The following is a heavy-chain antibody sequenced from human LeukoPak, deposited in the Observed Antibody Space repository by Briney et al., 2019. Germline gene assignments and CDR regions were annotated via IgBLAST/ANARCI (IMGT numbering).Heavy chain of an antibody. Sequence: GGSLRLSCAASGFTFDDYAMHWVRQAPGKGLEWVSGISWNSGSIGYADSVKGRFTISRDNAKNSLYLQMNSLRAEDTALCYCAKDRDSGHNWNGYYYYGMDVWGQGTTVTVSS. CDR3: AKDRDSGHNWNGYYYYGMDV. J-gene: IGHJ6*02. V-gene: IGHV3-9*01. D-gene: IGHD1-1*01. CDR2: ISWNSGSI. CDR1: GFTFDDYA.